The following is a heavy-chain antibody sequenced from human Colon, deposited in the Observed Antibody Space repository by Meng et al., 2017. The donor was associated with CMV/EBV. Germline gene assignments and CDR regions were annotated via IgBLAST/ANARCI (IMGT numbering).Heavy chain of an antibody. Sequence: GGSLRLSCAASGFTVSSNYMSWVRQAPGKGLEWVAVISYDGSNKYYADSVKGRFTISRDNSKNTLYLQMNSLRAEDTAVYYCARERSYEWEPHYYYYYGMDVWGQGTTVTVSS. V-gene: IGHV3-30*03. CDR2: ISYDGSNK. CDR1: GFTVSSNY. D-gene: IGHD1-26*01. CDR3: ARERSYEWEPHYYYYYGMDV. J-gene: IGHJ6*02.